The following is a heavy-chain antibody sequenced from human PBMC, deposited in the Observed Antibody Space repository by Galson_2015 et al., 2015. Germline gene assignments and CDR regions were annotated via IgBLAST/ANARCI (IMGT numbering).Heavy chain of an antibody. J-gene: IGHJ4*02. CDR1: GFACSDYS. CDR2: NSGSGGST. V-gene: IGHV3-23*01. Sequence: SLRLSCASSGFACSDYSISRGRQAPGRRLVGVSANSGSGGSTYYADSVKSRFTISRDNSKNTMYLQMNSVRAEDTAVYYCANAVAVVHWGQGTLVTVSS. CDR3: ANAVAVVH. D-gene: IGHD6-19*01.